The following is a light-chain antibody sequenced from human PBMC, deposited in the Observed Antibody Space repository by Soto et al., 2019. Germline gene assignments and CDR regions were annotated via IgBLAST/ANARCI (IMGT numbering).Light chain of an antibody. CDR3: QQYNNWPPIT. V-gene: IGKV3-15*01. CDR2: ETS. Sequence: EIVLTQSPGTLSLSPGERATLSCRASQSVSLKLAWYQQQPRQAPTLVIYETSTRATGIPPSFSGSGSGTEFTLAISSLHSADFAAYYCQQYNNWPPITFGQGTRLEIK. J-gene: IGKJ5*01. CDR1: QSVSLK.